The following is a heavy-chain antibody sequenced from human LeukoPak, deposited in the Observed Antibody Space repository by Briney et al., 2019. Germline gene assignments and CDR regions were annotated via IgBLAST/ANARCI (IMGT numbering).Heavy chain of an antibody. Sequence: ASVKVSCNASGYTFTSYYMHWVRQAPGQGLEWMGIINPSGDSTSYAQKFQGRVTMTRDTSTSTVYMELSSLRSEDTAVYYCARDRVGYYYDSSGFTLFDPWGQGTLVTVSS. J-gene: IGHJ5*02. V-gene: IGHV1-46*01. CDR3: ARDRVGYYYDSSGFTLFDP. CDR2: INPSGDST. D-gene: IGHD3-22*01. CDR1: GYTFTSYY.